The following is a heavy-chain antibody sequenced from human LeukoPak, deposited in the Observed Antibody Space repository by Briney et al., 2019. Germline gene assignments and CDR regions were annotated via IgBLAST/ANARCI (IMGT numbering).Heavy chain of an antibody. CDR2: INPNSGGT. Sequence: ASVKVSCKASGYSFTGYYMHWVRQAPGQGLEWMGWINPNSGGTNYAQKFQGRVTMTRDTSISTAYMELSRLRSDDTAVYYCARGSSSWYRGGTSRDRGSGLYWGQGTLVTVSS. CDR3: ARGSSSWYRGGTSRDRGSGLY. CDR1: GYSFTGYY. J-gene: IGHJ4*02. D-gene: IGHD6-13*01. V-gene: IGHV1-2*02.